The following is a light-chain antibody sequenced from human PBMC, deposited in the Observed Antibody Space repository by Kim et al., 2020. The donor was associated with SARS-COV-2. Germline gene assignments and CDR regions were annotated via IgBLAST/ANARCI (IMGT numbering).Light chain of an antibody. Sequence: SATVGDTVTITCRASHTITNYLNWYQQRPGKAPKLLIYAASRLQGGVPSRFSGSGSGTDFTLTISSLQTEDFATYYCQQSHSVPRTFGQGTKLEI. V-gene: IGKV1-39*01. CDR1: HTITNY. J-gene: IGKJ2*01. CDR2: AAS. CDR3: QQSHSVPRT.